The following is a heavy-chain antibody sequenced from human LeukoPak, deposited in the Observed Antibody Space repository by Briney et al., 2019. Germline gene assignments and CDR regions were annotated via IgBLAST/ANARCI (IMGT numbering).Heavy chain of an antibody. Sequence: ASVKVSCKASGYTFTSYYMHWVRQAHGQGMEWMGWINPNSGGTNYAQKFQGRVTMTRDTSISTAYMELSRLRSDDTAVYYCALDSSGYLDYWGQGTLVTVSS. CDR3: ALDSSGYLDY. J-gene: IGHJ4*02. V-gene: IGHV1-2*02. CDR1: GYTFTSYY. D-gene: IGHD6-19*01. CDR2: INPNSGGT.